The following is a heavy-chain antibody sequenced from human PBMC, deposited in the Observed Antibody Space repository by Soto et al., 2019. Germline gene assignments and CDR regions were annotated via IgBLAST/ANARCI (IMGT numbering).Heavy chain of an antibody. CDR1: GGSISGGYY. V-gene: IGHV4-31*03. J-gene: IGHJ6*02. Sequence: PSETLSLTCTVSGGSISGGYYWSWIRQHPGKGLEWIGYVSPSGNTCYNPSLNSRVSISIDTSKNHFSLEVSSVTAADTAVYYCARDRGSYGMDVWGQGTTVTVSS. CDR2: VSPSGNT. CDR3: ARDRGSYGMDV.